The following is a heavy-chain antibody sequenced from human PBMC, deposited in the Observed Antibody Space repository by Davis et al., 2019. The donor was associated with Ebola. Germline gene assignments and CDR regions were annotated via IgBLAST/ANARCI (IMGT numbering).Heavy chain of an antibody. CDR1: GHTLSELS. CDR3: SIGGTTGGFDY. J-gene: IGHJ4*02. CDR2: FDPEDGEA. D-gene: IGHD1-14*01. Sequence: ASVKVSCKVSGHTLSELSVHWVRQAPGRGLEWMGAFDPEDGEAIYARKFQGRITMTEDTSTDTAYMELSSLRSEDTAVYYCSIGGTTGGFDYWGQGTLVTVSS. V-gene: IGHV1-24*01.